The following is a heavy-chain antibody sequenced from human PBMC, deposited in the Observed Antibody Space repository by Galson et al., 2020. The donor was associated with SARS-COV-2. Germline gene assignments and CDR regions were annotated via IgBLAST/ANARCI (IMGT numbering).Heavy chain of an antibody. CDR2: ISGTGDYI. D-gene: IGHD3-22*01. Sequence: TGGSLRLSCAASGFTFSNYGMNWVRQAPGKGLEWVSSISGTGDYIYYADSLKGRFTISRDNARNSLYLQINSLRAEDAAVYYCARGFDSGGFSFPEYGGQGTLFTVSS. CDR3: ARGFDSGGFSFPEY. CDR1: GFTFSNYG. J-gene: IGHJ4*02. V-gene: IGHV3-21*01.